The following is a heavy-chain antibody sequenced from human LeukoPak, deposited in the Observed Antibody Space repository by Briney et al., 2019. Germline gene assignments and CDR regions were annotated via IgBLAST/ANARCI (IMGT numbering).Heavy chain of an antibody. J-gene: IGHJ3*02. D-gene: IGHD6-19*01. CDR2: INPSGGST. CDR1: GYTFTSYY. Sequence: VASVKVSCKASGYTFTSYYMHWVRQAPRQGLEWMGIINPSGGSTSYAQKFQGRVTITRDTSTSTVYMELSSLRSEDTAVYYCAREGLYSSGWDDAFDIWGQGTMVTVSS. CDR3: AREGLYSSGWDDAFDI. V-gene: IGHV1-46*01.